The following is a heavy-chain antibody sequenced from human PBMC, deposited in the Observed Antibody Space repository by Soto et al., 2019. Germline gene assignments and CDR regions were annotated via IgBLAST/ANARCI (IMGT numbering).Heavy chain of an antibody. CDR2: INVYNGNK. CDR1: GYTFRSYS. J-gene: IGHJ5*02. D-gene: IGHD2-2*01. V-gene: IGHV1-18*01. CDR3: ARDLAVGWFDP. Sequence: QVQLVQSGAEVKKPGASVKVSCKTSGYTFRSYSISWVRQAPGQGLAWMGWINVYNGNKKYAQNLQGRVTMTTDTSTSTAYMELRSLRSDDTAVYDCARDLAVGWFDPWGQGTLVTVSS.